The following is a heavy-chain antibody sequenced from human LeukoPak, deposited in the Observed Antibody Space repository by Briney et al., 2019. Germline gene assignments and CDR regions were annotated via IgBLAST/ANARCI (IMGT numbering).Heavy chain of an antibody. CDR2: IFPGDSDT. CDR3: ARQPGSGA. Sequence: GESLKNSCKGSGYSFSNYWVAWVRQMPGKGLEWMGIIFPGDSDTRYSPSFEGQVTISADKSISTAYLQWKSLKASDTAVYYCARQPGSGAWGQGTLATVSS. V-gene: IGHV5-51*01. D-gene: IGHD1-14*01. J-gene: IGHJ5*02. CDR1: GYSFSNYW.